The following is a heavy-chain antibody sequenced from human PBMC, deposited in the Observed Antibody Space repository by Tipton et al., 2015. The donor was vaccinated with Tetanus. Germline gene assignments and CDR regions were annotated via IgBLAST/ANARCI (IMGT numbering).Heavy chain of an antibody. CDR1: GYTFTSYG. CDR2: ISAYNGNT. D-gene: IGHD1-26*01. Sequence: QLVQSGAEVKKPGASVKVSCKASGYTFTSYGISWVRQAPGQGLEWMGWISAYNGNTNYAQKLQGRVTMTTDTSTSTAYMELRSLRSGETAVYYCAREPPPIYSGSYGGDYWGPGTLVTVSS. J-gene: IGHJ4*02. V-gene: IGHV1-18*01. CDR3: AREPPPIYSGSYGGDY.